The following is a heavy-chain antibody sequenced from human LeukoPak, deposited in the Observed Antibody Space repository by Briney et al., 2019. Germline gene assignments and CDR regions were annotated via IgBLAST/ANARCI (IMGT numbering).Heavy chain of an antibody. CDR2: ISSSSSYI. Sequence: GGSLRLSCAASGFTFSSYGMHWVRQAPGKGLEWVSAISSSSSYIYYADSVKGRFTISRDNAKNSLYLQMNSLRAEDTAVYYCARDGGGNYDGFDYWGQGTLVTVSS. J-gene: IGHJ4*02. V-gene: IGHV3-21*01. CDR1: GFTFSSYG. CDR3: ARDGGGNYDGFDY. D-gene: IGHD4-11*01.